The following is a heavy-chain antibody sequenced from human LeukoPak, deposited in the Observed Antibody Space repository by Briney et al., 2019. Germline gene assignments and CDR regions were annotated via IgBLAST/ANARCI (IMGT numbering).Heavy chain of an antibody. J-gene: IGHJ4*02. Sequence: SETLSHTCTVSGGPISGDPHYWTWIRQPAGKGLEWIGHISASGRTTYNPSLKSRVTISVDTSKSQFSLRLTSVTAADTAVYYCARANYYDSTGGYHDYWGQGDPFSVSS. CDR3: ARANYYDSTGGYHDY. CDR1: GGPISGDPHY. V-gene: IGHV4-61*09. CDR2: ISASGRT. D-gene: IGHD3-22*01.